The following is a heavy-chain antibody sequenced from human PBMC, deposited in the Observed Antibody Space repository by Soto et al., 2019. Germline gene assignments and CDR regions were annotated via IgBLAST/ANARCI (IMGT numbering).Heavy chain of an antibody. CDR1: GYTFTSYY. CDR2: INPSGGST. J-gene: IGHJ6*03. V-gene: IGHV1-46*03. D-gene: IGHD3-10*01. Sequence: QVQLVQSGAEVKKPGASVKVSCKASGYTFTSYYMHWVRQAPGQGLEWMGIINPSGGSTSYAQKFQCRVTMTRDTSTSTVYMELSSLRSEDTAVYYCARRGMVRGEGQYDYYYYYMDVWGKGTTVTVSS. CDR3: ARRGMVRGEGQYDYYYYYMDV.